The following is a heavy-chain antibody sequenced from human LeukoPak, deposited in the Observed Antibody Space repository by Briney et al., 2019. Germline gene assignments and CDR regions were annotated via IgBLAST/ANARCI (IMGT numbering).Heavy chain of an antibody. J-gene: IGHJ4*02. CDR2: ISSSGSTI. CDR1: GFTFSSYE. Sequence: PGGSLRLSCAASGFTFSSYEMNWVRQAPGKGLEWVSYISSSGSTIYYADSVKGRFTISRDNAKNSLYLQMNSLRAEDTAVYYCARATYCGGDCYSSFDYWGQGTLVTVSS. D-gene: IGHD2-21*02. V-gene: IGHV3-48*03. CDR3: ARATYCGGDCYSSFDY.